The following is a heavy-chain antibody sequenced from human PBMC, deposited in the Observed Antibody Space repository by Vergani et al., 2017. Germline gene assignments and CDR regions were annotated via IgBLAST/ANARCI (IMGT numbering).Heavy chain of an antibody. V-gene: IGHV5-10-1*03. D-gene: IGHD2-21*02. CDR3: ARSDCSEQTCPDW. CDR2: FEPMDSDT. Sequence: VQLVQSGAEVKKLGEPLRISCKGSGSSFTSYWISWVRQMPGKGREWMGRFEPMDSDTNYSPSFHGHVATSADKSISTAYLQWSSLKASDTTMYYCARSDCSEQTCPDWWGQGTLVTVS. CDR1: GSSFTSYW. J-gene: IGHJ4*02.